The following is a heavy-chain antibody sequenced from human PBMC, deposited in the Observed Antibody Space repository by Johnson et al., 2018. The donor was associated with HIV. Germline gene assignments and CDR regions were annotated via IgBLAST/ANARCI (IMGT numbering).Heavy chain of an antibody. D-gene: IGHD5-24*01. Sequence: VQLVESGGGVLRPGGSLRLSCEGFGFIFADYGLSWVRQAPGKGLEWVSGISWNSGSIGYADSVKGRFTISRDNAKNSLYLQMNRLRAEDTALYYCAKGGWLQFNAFDIWGQGTMVTVSS. V-gene: IGHV3-9*01. CDR1: GFIFADYG. CDR2: ISWNSGSI. J-gene: IGHJ3*02. CDR3: AKGGWLQFNAFDI.